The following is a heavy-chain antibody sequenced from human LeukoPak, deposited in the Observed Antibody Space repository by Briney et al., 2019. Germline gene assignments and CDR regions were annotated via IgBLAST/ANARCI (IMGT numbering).Heavy chain of an antibody. J-gene: IGHJ4*02. V-gene: IGHV4-30-2*01. Sequence: SETLSLTCTVSGGSISSGGYYWSWIRQPPGKGLEWIGYIYHSGSTYYNPSLKSRVTISVDRSKNQFSLKLSSVTAADTAVYYCARDSSSFRYWGQGTLVTVSS. CDR2: IYHSGST. D-gene: IGHD6-6*01. CDR1: GGSISSGGYY. CDR3: ARDSSSFRY.